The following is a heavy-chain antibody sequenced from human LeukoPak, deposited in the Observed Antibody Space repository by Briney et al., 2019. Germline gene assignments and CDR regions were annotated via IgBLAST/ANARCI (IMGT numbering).Heavy chain of an antibody. J-gene: IGHJ4*02. CDR2: IHLRDSDT. CDR3: ARYSCSGGTCYPPPD. Sequence: GESLKISCKGSGYRFTDYWIGWVRQMPGKGLELVGIIHLRDSDTIYSPSFQGQVTISADKSISPAYLQWSSLKATDTAMYYCARYSCSGGTCYPPPDWGQGTLVTVSS. D-gene: IGHD2-15*01. CDR1: GYRFTDYW. V-gene: IGHV5-51*01.